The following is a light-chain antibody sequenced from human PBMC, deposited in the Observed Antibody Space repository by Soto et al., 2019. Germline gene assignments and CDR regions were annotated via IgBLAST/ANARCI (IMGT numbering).Light chain of an antibody. CDR1: QSVSSSY. CDR3: QQYHSWPPRT. CDR2: GAS. V-gene: IGKV3-15*01. J-gene: IGKJ1*01. Sequence: EIVLTQSPATLSLSPGERATLSCRASQSVSSSYLAWYQQKPGQAPRLLIYGASSRATGISARFSGSGSGTEFTLTISSLQSEDFAVYYCQQYHSWPPRTFGQGTKVDIK.